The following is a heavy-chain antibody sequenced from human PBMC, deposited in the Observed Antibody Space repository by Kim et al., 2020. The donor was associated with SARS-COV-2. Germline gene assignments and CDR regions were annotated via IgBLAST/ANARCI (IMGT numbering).Heavy chain of an antibody. CDR3: ARPYYGDYVPPANWYFDL. Sequence: SVKVSCKASGGTFSSYAISWVRQAPGQGLEWMGGIIPIFGTANYAQKFQGRVTITADESTSTAYMELSSLRSEDTAVYYCARPYYGDYVPPANWYFDLWGRGTLVTVSS. D-gene: IGHD4-17*01. CDR1: GGTFSSYA. V-gene: IGHV1-69*13. J-gene: IGHJ2*01. CDR2: IIPIFGTA.